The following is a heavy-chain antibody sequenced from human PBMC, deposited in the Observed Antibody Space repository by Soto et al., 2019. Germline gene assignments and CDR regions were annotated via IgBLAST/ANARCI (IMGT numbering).Heavy chain of an antibody. Sequence: PGGSLRLSCAASGFTFSDYYMSWIRQAPGKGLEWVSYISSSGSTIYYADSVKGRFTISRDNAKNSLYLQVNSLGAEDTAVYYCASALTTGLPDYWGQGTLVTVSS. CDR1: GFTFSDYY. CDR2: ISSSGSTI. CDR3: ASALTTGLPDY. J-gene: IGHJ4*02. D-gene: IGHD4-4*01. V-gene: IGHV3-11*01.